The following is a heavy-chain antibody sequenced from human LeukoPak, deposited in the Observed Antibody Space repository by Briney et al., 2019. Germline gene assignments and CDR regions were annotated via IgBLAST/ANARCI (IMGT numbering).Heavy chain of an antibody. J-gene: IGHJ4*02. CDR3: ARGFGSGGYYDY. D-gene: IGHD3-22*01. V-gene: IGHV4-4*07. Sequence: SETLSLTCSVSGGSISSYYWTWIRQPAGKGLEWIGRIYTSGSTNYNPSLKGRVTMSADTSKNQFSLKLSSVTAADTAVYYCARGFGSGGYYDYWGQGTLVTVSS. CDR1: GGSISSYY. CDR2: IYTSGST.